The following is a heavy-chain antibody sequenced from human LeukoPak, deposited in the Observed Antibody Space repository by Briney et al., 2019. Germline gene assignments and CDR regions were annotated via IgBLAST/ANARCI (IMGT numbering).Heavy chain of an antibody. D-gene: IGHD5-24*01. CDR3: ARGPVRDGYNSGLLQR. J-gene: IGHJ1*01. CDR2: IFSGGST. V-gene: IGHV3-53*01. CDR1: GFTFSNYA. Sequence: PGGSPRLSCAASGFTFSNYAMSWVRQAPGKGLEWVSVIFSGGSTYYADSVKGRFTISRDNAKNTLYLQMNSLRPEDTAVYYCARGPVRDGYNSGLLQRWGQGTLVTVSS.